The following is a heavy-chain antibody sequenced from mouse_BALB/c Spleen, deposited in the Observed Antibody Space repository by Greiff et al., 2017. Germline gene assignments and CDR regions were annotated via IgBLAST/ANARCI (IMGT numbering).Heavy chain of an antibody. D-gene: IGHD1-1*01. J-gene: IGHJ3*01. CDR1: GYTFTDYE. CDR2: IDPATGGT. V-gene: IGHV1-15*01. CDR3: TGNYYGSRRCAY. Sequence: QVQLQQSGAELVRPGASVTLSCKASGYTFTDYEMHWVKQTPVHGLEWIGAIDPATGGTAYNQKFKGKATLTADKSSSTAYMELRSLTSEDSAVYYCTGNYYGSRRCAYWGQGTLVTVSA.